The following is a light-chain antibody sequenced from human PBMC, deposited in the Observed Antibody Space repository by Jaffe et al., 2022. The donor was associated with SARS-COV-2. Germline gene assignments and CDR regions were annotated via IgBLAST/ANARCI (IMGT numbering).Light chain of an antibody. CDR1: QSVGNN. CDR2: RAS. V-gene: IGKV3-15*01. J-gene: IGKJ3*01. Sequence: EIMMTQSPATLSVSPGDTATLSCRASQSVGNNLAWYQQKPGQAPRLLISRASTRATGIPARFSGSGSGTEFSLTISSLQSEDFAVYYCQQYNKWPFTFGPGTKVDIK. CDR3: QQYNKWPFT.